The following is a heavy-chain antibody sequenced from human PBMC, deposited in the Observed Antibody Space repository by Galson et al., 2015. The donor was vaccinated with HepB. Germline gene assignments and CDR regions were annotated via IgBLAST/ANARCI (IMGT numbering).Heavy chain of an antibody. D-gene: IGHD6-13*01. Sequence: CAISGDSVSRNSAAWNWIRQSPSRGLEWLGRTYYMSKWYNDYAVSMKSRIIINPDTSKNQFSLQLASVTPEDTAVYYCARVEGIAAAAFDSWGQGTPVTVSS. CDR3: ARVEGIAAAAFDS. V-gene: IGHV6-1*01. CDR2: TYYMSKWYN. CDR1: GDSVSRNSAA. J-gene: IGHJ4*02.